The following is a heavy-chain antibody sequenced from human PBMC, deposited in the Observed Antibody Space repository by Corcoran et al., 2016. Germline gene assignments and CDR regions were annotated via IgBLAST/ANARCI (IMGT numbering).Heavy chain of an antibody. CDR3: TMDTRVSSSHSCDH. CDR1: GYTFTIAW. Sequence: EVQLVESRGGLVKPGESLRLSCATSGYTFTIAWMNWVRQAPGKGLEWVGHIKSKDDGGTPDYAAPVNDRFTISRDDSEGMLFQQMKSLKTEDTAVYDCTMDTRVSSSHSCDHLGQGTQVTVSA. J-gene: IGHJ4*02. V-gene: IGHV3-15*07. D-gene: IGHD2-2*01. CDR2: IKSKDDGGTP.